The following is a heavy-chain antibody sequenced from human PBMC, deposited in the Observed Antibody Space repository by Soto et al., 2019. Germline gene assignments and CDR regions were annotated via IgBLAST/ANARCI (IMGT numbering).Heavy chain of an antibody. CDR2: ISYDENKR. V-gene: IGHV3-30-3*01. J-gene: IGHJ5*02. CDR3: ARAMDTAMASKENWFDP. D-gene: IGHD5-18*01. CDR1: GFTFRSYD. Sequence: PGGSLRLSCAASGFTFRSYDMHWVRQAPGKGLEWVATISYDENKRYYTDSVKGRFTISRDNSKNTLYLQVNSLRAEDTAMYYCARAMDTAMASKENWFDPWGQGTLVTVSS.